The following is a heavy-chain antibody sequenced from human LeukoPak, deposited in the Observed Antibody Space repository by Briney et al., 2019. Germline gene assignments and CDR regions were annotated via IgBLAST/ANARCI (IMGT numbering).Heavy chain of an antibody. D-gene: IGHD4-17*01. CDR3: ASEWTTVTFDY. CDR2: IYYSGST. Sequence: SETLSLTCTVSGGSISSYYWSWIRQPPGKGLEWIGYIYYSGSTNYNPSLKSRVTISVDTSKNQFSLKLSSVTAADTAVYYCASEWTTVTFDYWGQGTLVTVSS. V-gene: IGHV4-59*01. CDR1: GGSISSYY. J-gene: IGHJ4*02.